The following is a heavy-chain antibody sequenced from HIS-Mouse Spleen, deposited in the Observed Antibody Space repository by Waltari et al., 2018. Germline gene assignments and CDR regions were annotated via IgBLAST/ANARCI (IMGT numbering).Heavy chain of an antibody. Sequence: EVQLVESGGGLVQPGGSLRLSCAASGFTFSSYWMHWVRQAPGKGLVWVSRINSEGSSTSYAEAVKGRFTISRDNAKNTLYLQMNSLRAEDTAVYYCARDLELDAFDIWGQGTMVTVSS. CDR3: ARDLELDAFDI. D-gene: IGHD1-1*01. J-gene: IGHJ3*02. V-gene: IGHV3-74*01. CDR1: GFTFSSYW. CDR2: INSEGSST.